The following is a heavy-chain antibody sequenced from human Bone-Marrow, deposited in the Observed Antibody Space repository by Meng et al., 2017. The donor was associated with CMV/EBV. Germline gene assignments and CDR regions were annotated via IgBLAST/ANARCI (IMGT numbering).Heavy chain of an antibody. V-gene: IGHV3-23*01. Sequence: GGSPRLSCAASGFTFSTYAMSWVRQAPGKGLEWVSAISGSGTSTYYADSVKGRFTISRDNSKNTLYLQMNSLRAEDTAVYYCARLMLDYNDYFDHWGQGTLVTVSS. CDR1: GFTFSTYA. CDR2: ISGSGTST. J-gene: IGHJ4*02. CDR3: ARLMLDYNDYFDH. D-gene: IGHD4-11*01.